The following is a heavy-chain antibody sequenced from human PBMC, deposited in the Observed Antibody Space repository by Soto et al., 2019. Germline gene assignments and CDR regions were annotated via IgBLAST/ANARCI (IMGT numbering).Heavy chain of an antibody. V-gene: IGHV3-48*03. D-gene: IGHD3-22*01. Sequence: PGGSLRLSCAASGFTFSSYEMNWVRQAPGKGLEWVSYISSSGSTIYYADSVKGRFTISRDNAKNSLYLQMNSLRAEDTAVYYCAREDTYYYDSSGYCFDYWGQGTPVTVSS. J-gene: IGHJ4*02. CDR2: ISSSGSTI. CDR3: AREDTYYYDSSGYCFDY. CDR1: GFTFSSYE.